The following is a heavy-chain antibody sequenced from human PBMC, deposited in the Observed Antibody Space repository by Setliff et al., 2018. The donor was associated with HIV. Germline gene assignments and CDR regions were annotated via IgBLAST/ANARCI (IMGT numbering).Heavy chain of an antibody. V-gene: IGHV1-2*02. CDR2: INPNNGGT. CDR1: GYTFTGYY. D-gene: IGHD3-3*01. J-gene: IGHJ3*02. CDR3: ARVAWYYSFWSGLGDAFDI. Sequence: WASVKVSCKASGYTFTGYYMHWVRQAPGQGLEWMGWINPNNGGTNYAQKLQGRVTMTTDTSTSTAYMELRSLRSDDTAVYYCARVAWYYSFWSGLGDAFDIWGQGTMVTVSS.